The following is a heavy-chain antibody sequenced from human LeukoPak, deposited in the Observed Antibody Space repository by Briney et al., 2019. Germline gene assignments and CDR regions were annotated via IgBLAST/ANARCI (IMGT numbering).Heavy chain of an antibody. J-gene: IGHJ4*02. Sequence: GMSLRLSCAASGFTFHDYAMHWVRQAPGKGLEWVSLISGDGGRTYYVDSVKGRFTISRDNSKNSLYLQMNSLRTEDTALYYCAKDTAAASGLADYWGQGTLVTVSS. V-gene: IGHV3-43*02. CDR3: AKDTAAASGLADY. CDR2: ISGDGGRT. D-gene: IGHD6-13*01. CDR1: GFTFHDYA.